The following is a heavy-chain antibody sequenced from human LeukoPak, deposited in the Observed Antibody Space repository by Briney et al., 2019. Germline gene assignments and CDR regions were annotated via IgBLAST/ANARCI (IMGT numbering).Heavy chain of an antibody. CDR3: PRAYCSSTSCYTPDAFDI. V-gene: IGHV3-21*01. CDR2: ISSSSSYI. Sequence: GGSLRLSCAASEFTFSSYTMNWVRQAPGKGLEWVSSISSSSSYIYYADSVKGRFTISRDNAKNSLYLQMNSLRAEDTAVYYCPRAYCSSTSCYTPDAFDIWGQGTMVTVSS. J-gene: IGHJ3*02. D-gene: IGHD2-2*02. CDR1: EFTFSSYT.